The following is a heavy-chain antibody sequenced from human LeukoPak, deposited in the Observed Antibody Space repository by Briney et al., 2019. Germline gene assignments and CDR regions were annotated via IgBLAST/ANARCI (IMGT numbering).Heavy chain of an antibody. CDR2: ISAYNGNT. V-gene: IGHV1-18*01. Sequence: GASVQVSCKASGYTFSSYDISWVRQAPGQGLEWMGWISAYNGNTNYAQKLQGRVTMTTDTSTSTAYLELRSLRSDDTAVYYCARVSEEMATITFDYWGQGPLVTVSS. CDR1: GYTFSSYD. CDR3: ARVSEEMATITFDY. D-gene: IGHD5-24*01. J-gene: IGHJ4*02.